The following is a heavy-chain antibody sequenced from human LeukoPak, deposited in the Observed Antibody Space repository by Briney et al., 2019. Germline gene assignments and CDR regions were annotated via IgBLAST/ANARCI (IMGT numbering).Heavy chain of an antibody. D-gene: IGHD1-1*01. Sequence: SETLSLTCPVYGGSFSGYYWSWIRQPPGKGLEWIGEINHSGTTNYNPSLKSRVTMSVDTSTNQFSLKLSSVTAADTAVYYFATSPTTYYYYYMDVWGKGTTVTVSS. CDR3: ATSPTTYYYYYMDV. CDR1: GGSFSGYY. V-gene: IGHV4-34*01. J-gene: IGHJ6*03. CDR2: INHSGTT.